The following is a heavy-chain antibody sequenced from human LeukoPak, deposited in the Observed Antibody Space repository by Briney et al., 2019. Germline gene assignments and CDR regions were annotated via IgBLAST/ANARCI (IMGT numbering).Heavy chain of an antibody. Sequence: SGPTLVKPTQTLTLTYTFSGFSLTTSGVGVGWIRQPPGKALEWLALINWDDQKVYNPSLQSRLSITKDTSKNQVVLTMTNVDPVDTATYYCAHRRDSSGYHYRWWFAPWGQGTLVTVSS. D-gene: IGHD3-22*01. V-gene: IGHV2-5*02. CDR1: GFSLTTSGVG. CDR3: AHRRDSSGYHYRWWFAP. J-gene: IGHJ5*02. CDR2: INWDDQK.